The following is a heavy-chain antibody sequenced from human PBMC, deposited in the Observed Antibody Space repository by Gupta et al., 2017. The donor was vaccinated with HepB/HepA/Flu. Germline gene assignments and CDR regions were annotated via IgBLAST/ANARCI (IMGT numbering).Heavy chain of an antibody. CDR2: INHSGST. J-gene: IGHJ4*02. CDR1: GGSFSGYY. CDR3: ARVRRGQAAQTNDY. V-gene: IGHV4-34*01. Sequence: QVQLQQWGAGLLKPSETLSLTCAVYGGSFSGYYWSWSRQPPGKGLGWIGEINHSGSTNYNPSLKSRVTISVDTSKNQFSLKLSSVTAADTAVYYCARVRRGQAAQTNDYWGQGTLVTVSS. D-gene: IGHD2-15*01.